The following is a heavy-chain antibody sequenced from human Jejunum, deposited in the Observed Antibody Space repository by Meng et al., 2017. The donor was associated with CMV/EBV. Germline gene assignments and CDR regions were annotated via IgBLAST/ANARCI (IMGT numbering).Heavy chain of an antibody. V-gene: IGHV4-59*01. CDR3: ARENYHDNSGLTDGFDI. J-gene: IGHJ3*02. Sequence: GSLIYFYLSLSRQPPGKRLEWIGNIYYRGSTSYNPSLKSRVTISVDTSKNQFSLKLSSVTAADTAVYYCARENYHDNSGLTDGFDIWGQGTMVTVSS. CDR2: IYYRGST. D-gene: IGHD3-22*01. CDR1: GSLIYFY.